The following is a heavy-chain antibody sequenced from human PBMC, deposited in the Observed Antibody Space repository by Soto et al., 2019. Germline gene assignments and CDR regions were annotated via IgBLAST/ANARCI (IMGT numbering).Heavy chain of an antibody. V-gene: IGHV2-5*02. J-gene: IGHJ3*02. Sequence: QITLKESGPTLVKPTQTLTLTCTFSGFSLSTSGVGVGWIRQPPGKALEWLALIYWDDDKRYSPSLKSRLTITKDTSKNQVVRTMTNMDPVDTATYYCAHRGDLGYCSGGSCSDAFDIWGQGTMVTVSS. D-gene: IGHD2-15*01. CDR1: GFSLSTSGVG. CDR3: AHRGDLGYCSGGSCSDAFDI. CDR2: IYWDDDK.